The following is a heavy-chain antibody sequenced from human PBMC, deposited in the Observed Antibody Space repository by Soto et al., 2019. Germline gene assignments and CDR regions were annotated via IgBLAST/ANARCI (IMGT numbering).Heavy chain of an antibody. Sequence: PSETLSLTCTVSGGSISSSSYYWGLIRQPPGKGLEWIGSIYYSGSTYYNPSLKSRVTISVDTSKNQFSLKLSSVTAADTAVYYCARTGSSGSYYYYYGMDVSGQGTTVTVSS. CDR3: ARTGSSGSYYYYYGMDV. J-gene: IGHJ6*02. V-gene: IGHV4-39*01. CDR1: GGSISSSSYY. D-gene: IGHD6-19*01. CDR2: IYYSGST.